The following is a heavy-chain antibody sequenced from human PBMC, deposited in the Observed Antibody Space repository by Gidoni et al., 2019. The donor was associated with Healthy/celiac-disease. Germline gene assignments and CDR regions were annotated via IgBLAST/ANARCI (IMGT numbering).Heavy chain of an antibody. V-gene: IGHV4-59*01. Sequence: QVQLQESGPGLVKPSETLSLTCTVSGGSIRSYYWSWIRQPPGKGLEWIGYIYYSGSTNYNPSLKSRVTISVDTSKNQFSLKLSSVTAADTAVYYCARVVDTAMENYYYYGMDVWGQGTTVTVSS. J-gene: IGHJ6*02. CDR1: GGSIRSYY. CDR2: IYYSGST. D-gene: IGHD5-18*01. CDR3: ARVVDTAMENYYYYGMDV.